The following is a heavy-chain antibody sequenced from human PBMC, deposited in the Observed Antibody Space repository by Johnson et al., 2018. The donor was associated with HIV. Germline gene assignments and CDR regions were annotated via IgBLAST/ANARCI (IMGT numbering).Heavy chain of an antibody. CDR2: INSDGSST. J-gene: IGHJ3*02. CDR3: ARGALEQFLEWLLNPYTDAFDI. Sequence: VQLVESGGGLVQPGGSLRLSCAASGFTFSIYWMHWVRQAPGKGLVWVSRINSDGSSTSYADSVKGRFTISRDNAKNTLYLQMNSLRAEDTAVYYCARGALEQFLEWLLNPYTDAFDIWGQGTMVTVSS. V-gene: IGHV3-74*02. D-gene: IGHD3-3*01. CDR1: GFTFSIYW.